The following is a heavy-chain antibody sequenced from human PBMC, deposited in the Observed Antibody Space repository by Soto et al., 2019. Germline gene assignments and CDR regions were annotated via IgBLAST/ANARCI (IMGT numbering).Heavy chain of an antibody. D-gene: IGHD6-13*01. CDR3: ARAGLSERSSWYY. CDR1: DYTFTNFG. V-gene: IGHV1-18*01. J-gene: IGHJ4*02. CDR2: ISASNGDT. Sequence: GASVKVSCKASDYTFTNFGISWVRQAPGHGLEWVGWISASNGDTKYALKLQGRVSMTTDTSTSTAYMELRDLRSDDTAVYYCARAGLSERSSWYYWGQGTLVTVSS.